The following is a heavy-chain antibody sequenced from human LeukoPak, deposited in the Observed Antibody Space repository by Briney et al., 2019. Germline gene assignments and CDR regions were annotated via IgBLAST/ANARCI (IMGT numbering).Heavy chain of an antibody. D-gene: IGHD6-19*01. CDR3: ARDSSSGWPYYFDD. CDR1: GGSISSYY. V-gene: IGHV4-59*01. CDR2: IYYSGST. J-gene: IGHJ4*02. Sequence: SETLSLTCTVTGGSISSYYWSWIRQPPGKGLEWIGYIYYSGSTNYNPSLRSRVTISVDTSKNQFSLKLSSVTAADTAVYYCARDSSSGWPYYFDDWGQGTLVTVSS.